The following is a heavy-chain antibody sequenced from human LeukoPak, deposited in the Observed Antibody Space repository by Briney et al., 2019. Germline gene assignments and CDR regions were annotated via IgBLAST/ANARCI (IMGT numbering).Heavy chain of an antibody. Sequence: GASVKVSCKASGGTFSSYAISWVRQAPGQGLEWMGGIIPIFGTANYAQKFQGRVTITADKSTSTAYMELSSLRSEDTAVYYCARDCVRYYDSSGYYYCWFDPWGQGTLVTVSS. V-gene: IGHV1-69*06. CDR2: IIPIFGTA. CDR3: ARDCVRYYDSSGYYYCWFDP. D-gene: IGHD3-22*01. J-gene: IGHJ5*02. CDR1: GGTFSSYA.